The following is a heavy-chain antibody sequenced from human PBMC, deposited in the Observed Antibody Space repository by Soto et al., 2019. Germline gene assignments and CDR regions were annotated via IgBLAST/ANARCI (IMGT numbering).Heavy chain of an antibody. CDR2: IIPIFGTA. CDR1: GGTFSSYA. Sequence: SVKVSFKASGGTFSSYAISWLRQAPGQGLEWMGGIIPIFGTANYAQKFQGGVTITADESTSTAYMELSSLRSEDTAVYYCARDYVPYSSGPPGGLGYWGQGTLVTVS. J-gene: IGHJ4*02. D-gene: IGHD6-19*01. CDR3: ARDYVPYSSGPPGGLGY. V-gene: IGHV1-69*13.